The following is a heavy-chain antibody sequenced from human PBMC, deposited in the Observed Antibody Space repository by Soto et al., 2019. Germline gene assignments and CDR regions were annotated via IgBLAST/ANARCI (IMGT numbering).Heavy chain of an antibody. J-gene: IGHJ6*02. D-gene: IGHD1-7*01. CDR1: GGTFRNYA. Sequence: QVQLVQSRSEMNRPGSSVTVSCKASGGTFRNYAITWVRQAPGQGLEWMGGFIPFFDTAHYAQKFQGRVTISADESASTIYLELSSLESEDTAVYFCASRRGNTYGNGMNVWGQGTTVTVSS. CDR3: ASRRGNTYGNGMNV. CDR2: FIPFFDTA. V-gene: IGHV1-69*01.